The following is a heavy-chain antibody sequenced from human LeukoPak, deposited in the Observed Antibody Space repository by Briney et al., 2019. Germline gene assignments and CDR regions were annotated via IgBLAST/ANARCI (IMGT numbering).Heavy chain of an antibody. CDR1: AFSFSGYS. CDR2: ISSSSSTI. Sequence: PGGSLRLSCTDSAFSFSGYSMNWVRQAPGKGLEWVSYISSSSSTIYYAESVKGRFTVSRDNAKNSLYLEMKSLRAEDTAVYYCARVSRGSGTYLLDYWGQGTLVTVSS. V-gene: IGHV3-48*04. J-gene: IGHJ4*02. D-gene: IGHD3-10*01. CDR3: ARVSRGSGTYLLDY.